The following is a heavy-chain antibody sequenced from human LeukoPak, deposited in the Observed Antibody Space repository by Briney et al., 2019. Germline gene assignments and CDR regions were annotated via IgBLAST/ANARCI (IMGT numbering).Heavy chain of an antibody. D-gene: IGHD2-2*01. V-gene: IGHV3-66*02. J-gene: IGHJ4*02. CDR3: ARDEGPYCSSTSCYGSKDY. CDR2: ICSGGST. CDR1: GFTVSSNY. Sequence: PGGSLRLSCAASGFTVSSNYMSWVRQAPGKGLEWVSVICSGGSTYTADSVKGRFTISRDNSKNTLYLQMNSLRAEDTAVYYCARDEGPYCSSTSCYGSKDYWGQGTLVTVSS.